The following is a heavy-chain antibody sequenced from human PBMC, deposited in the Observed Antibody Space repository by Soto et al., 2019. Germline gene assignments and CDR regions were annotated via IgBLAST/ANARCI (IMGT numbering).Heavy chain of an antibody. D-gene: IGHD4-17*01. CDR3: ARGAATVTPGWFDP. J-gene: IGHJ5*02. V-gene: IGHV4-38-2*01. CDR2: IYHSGST. CDR1: GYSISSGYY. Sequence: NPSETLSLTCAVSGYSISSGYYWGWIRQPPGKGLEWIASIYHSGSTYYNPSLKSRVTISVDTSKNQFSLKLSSVTAADTAVYYCARGAATVTPGWFDPWGQGTPVTVSS.